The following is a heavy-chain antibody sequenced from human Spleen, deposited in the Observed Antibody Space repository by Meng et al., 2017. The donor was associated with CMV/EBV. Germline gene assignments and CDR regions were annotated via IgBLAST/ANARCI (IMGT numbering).Heavy chain of an antibody. CDR3: ARTLWPYDAFDI. D-gene: IGHD5-18*01. J-gene: IGHJ3*02. Sequence: GESLKISCAASQFSFGEYYMGWIRQAPGKGLESVSYISHTGSSIHYEDSVRGRFTVSRDNAKNSLYLQMNRLTEEDTAVYYCARTLWPYDAFDIWGRGTMVTVSS. CDR1: QFSFGEYY. V-gene: IGHV3-11*01. CDR2: ISHTGSSI.